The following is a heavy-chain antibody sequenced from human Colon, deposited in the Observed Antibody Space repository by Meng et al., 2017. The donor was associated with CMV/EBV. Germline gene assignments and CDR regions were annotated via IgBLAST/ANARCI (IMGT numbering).Heavy chain of an antibody. D-gene: IGHD3-10*01. J-gene: IGHJ6*02. CDR3: ARDRRPYPRGYYYYGMDV. V-gene: IGHV3-7*01. Sequence: GGSLRLSCAASGFTFSSYWMSWVRQAPGKGLEWVANIKQDGSEKYYVDSVKGRFTISRDNAKNSLYLQMNSLRAEDTAVYYCARDRRPYPRGYYYYGMDVWGQGTTVTVSS. CDR1: GFTFSSYW. CDR2: IKQDGSEK.